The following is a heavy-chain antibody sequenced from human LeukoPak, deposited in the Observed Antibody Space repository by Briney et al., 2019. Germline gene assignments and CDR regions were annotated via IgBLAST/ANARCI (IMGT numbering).Heavy chain of an antibody. CDR1: GGSISSGSYY. V-gene: IGHV4-61*02. D-gene: IGHD4-23*01. CDR2: IYTSGST. Sequence: SETLSLTCTVSGGSISSGSYYWSWIRQPAGKGLEWIGRIYTSGSTNYNPSLKSRVTISVDTSKNQFSLKLSSVTAADTAVYYCAREGDYGGNSGYYCYYMDVWGKGTTVTVSS. CDR3: AREGDYGGNSGYYCYYMDV. J-gene: IGHJ6*03.